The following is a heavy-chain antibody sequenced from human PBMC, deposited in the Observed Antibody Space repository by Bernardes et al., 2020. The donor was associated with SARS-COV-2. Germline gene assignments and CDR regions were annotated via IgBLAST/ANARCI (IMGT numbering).Heavy chain of an antibody. V-gene: IGHV3-74*01. CDR1: GFTFSSYW. CDR3: ARGSGNYYFDY. Sequence: GGSLSLSCAASGFTFSSYWMHWVRLAPGKGPVWVSRINGDGSSINYADSVKGRFTISRDNARNTLYLEMNSLRAEDTAVYYCARGSGNYYFDYWGQGTLVTVSS. CDR2: INGDGSSI. J-gene: IGHJ4*02. D-gene: IGHD1-26*01.